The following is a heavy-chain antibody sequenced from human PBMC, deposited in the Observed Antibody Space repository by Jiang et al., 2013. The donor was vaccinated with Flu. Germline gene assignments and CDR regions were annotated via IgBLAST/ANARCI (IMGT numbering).Heavy chain of an antibody. D-gene: IGHD3-10*01. CDR1: GGSISSYY. J-gene: IGHJ6*02. Sequence: GLVKPSETLSLTCAVSGGSISSYYWSWIRQPAGKGLEWIGRIFTSGSTNYNTSLKSRVTMSIDTSNNQFSLRLSSVTAADTAVYYCARDNMIRGLTGYYDYGMDVWGQGTTVTVSS. V-gene: IGHV4-4*07. CDR3: ARDNMIRGLTGYYDYGMDV. CDR2: IFTSGST.